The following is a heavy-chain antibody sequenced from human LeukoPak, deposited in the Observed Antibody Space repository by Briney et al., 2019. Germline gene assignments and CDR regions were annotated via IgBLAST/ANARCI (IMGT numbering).Heavy chain of an antibody. J-gene: IGHJ5*02. D-gene: IGHD2-2*01. Sequence: GGSLRLSCAASGFTFSRYNIHWVRQAPGKGLEWVSAISGSGGSTYYADSVKGRFTISRDNSKNTLYLQMNSLRAEDTAVYYCAKGRDIVVVPNWFDPWGQGTLVTVSS. V-gene: IGHV3-23*01. CDR2: ISGSGGST. CDR3: AKGRDIVVVPNWFDP. CDR1: GFTFSRYN.